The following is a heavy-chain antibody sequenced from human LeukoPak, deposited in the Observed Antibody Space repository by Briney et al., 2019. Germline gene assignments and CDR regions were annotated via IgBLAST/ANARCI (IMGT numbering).Heavy chain of an antibody. Sequence: PGGSLRPSCAASGFTFDDNTMHWVRQTPGRGLEWVSFITWKSHRTHYADSVRGRFTVSRDNSKDSMHLEMNSLKTEDTGLYHCASEVGYRSLGYLGQGTLVTVSS. D-gene: IGHD3-3*01. J-gene: IGHJ4*02. CDR2: ITWKSHRT. CDR1: GFTFDDNT. V-gene: IGHV3-43*01. CDR3: ASEVGYRSLGY.